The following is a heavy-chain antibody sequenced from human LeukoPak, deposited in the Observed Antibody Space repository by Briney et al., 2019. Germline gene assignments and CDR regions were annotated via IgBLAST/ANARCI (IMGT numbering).Heavy chain of an antibody. J-gene: IGHJ6*02. Sequence: GSLRLSCTAFGFPFRAHVMSWVRQAPGKGLEWVGFIRTNPNGATVEYAASVKARFTISRDDSKNIAYLEMNSLKTEDTAVYYCVRNSGAYRGYGLDVWGQGTTVTVSS. CDR3: VRNSGAYRGYGLDV. CDR2: IRTNPNGATV. CDR1: GFPFRAHV. V-gene: IGHV3-49*04. D-gene: IGHD1-26*01.